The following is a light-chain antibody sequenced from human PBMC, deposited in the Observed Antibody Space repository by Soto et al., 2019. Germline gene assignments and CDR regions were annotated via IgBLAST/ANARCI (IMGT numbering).Light chain of an antibody. V-gene: IGKV1-5*03. CDR1: QSVRTW. CDR3: QQYNDFYT. J-gene: IGKJ2*01. Sequence: DIQMTQSPSTLSASVGDRVAITCRASQSVRTWLAWYQQKPGKAPKLLIYGASKLESGVPSRFSGSGSGTEFTLTISSLQPDDFATYYCQQYNDFYTFGQGTKLDIK. CDR2: GAS.